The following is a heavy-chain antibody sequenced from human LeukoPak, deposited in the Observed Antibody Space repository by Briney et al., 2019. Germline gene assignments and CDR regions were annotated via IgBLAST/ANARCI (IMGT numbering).Heavy chain of an antibody. CDR3: ARELTLRWFDP. Sequence: GGSLRLSCAASGFTFSSYGMHWVRQAPGKGLEWVAVIWYDGSNKYYADSVKGRFTISRDNSKNTLYLQMNSLRAKDTAVYYCARELTLRWFDPWGQGSLVTVSS. CDR1: GFTFSSYG. CDR2: IWYDGSNK. J-gene: IGHJ5*02. D-gene: IGHD2-15*01. V-gene: IGHV3-33*01.